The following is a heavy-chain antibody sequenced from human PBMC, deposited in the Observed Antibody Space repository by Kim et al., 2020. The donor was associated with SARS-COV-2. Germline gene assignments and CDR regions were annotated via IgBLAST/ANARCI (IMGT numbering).Heavy chain of an antibody. Sequence: GGSLRLSCTASGFTFGDYAMSWVRQAPGKGLEWVGFIRSKAYGGTTEYAASVKGRFTISRDDSKSIAYLQMNSLKTEDTAVYYCTRDKAPTQYYYYGMDVWGQGTTVTVSS. CDR1: GFTFGDYA. CDR2: IRSKAYGGTT. V-gene: IGHV3-49*04. CDR3: TRDKAPTQYYYYGMDV. J-gene: IGHJ6*02.